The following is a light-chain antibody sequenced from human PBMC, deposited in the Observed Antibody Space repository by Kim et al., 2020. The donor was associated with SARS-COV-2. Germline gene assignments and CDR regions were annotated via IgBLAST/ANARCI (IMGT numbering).Light chain of an antibody. CDR3: QQYGSPQIT. J-gene: IGKJ5*01. CDR2: LAS. V-gene: IGKV3-20*01. Sequence: EIVLTQSPGTLSLSPGERATLSCRASQSVSSNYLAWYQQKPGQAPRLLIYLASSRASGIPDRFSGSGSGTDFTLTIRRLEPEDFAVYYCQQYGSPQITFGKGTRLEIK. CDR1: QSVSSNY.